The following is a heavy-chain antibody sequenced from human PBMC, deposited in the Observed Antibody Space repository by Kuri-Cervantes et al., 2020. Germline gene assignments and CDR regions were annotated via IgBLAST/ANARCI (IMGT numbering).Heavy chain of an antibody. V-gene: IGHV1-8*02. CDR2: MNPNSGNT. CDR3: ARGRYDFWSGYWDYYYYYGMDV. Sequence: ASVKVSCKASGYTFTSYGISWVRQAPGQGLEWMGWMNPNSGNTGYAQKFQGRVTMTRNTSISTAYMELSSLRSEDTAVYYCARGRYDFWSGYWDYYYYYGMDVWGQGTTVTVSS. D-gene: IGHD3-3*01. J-gene: IGHJ6*02. CDR1: GYTFTSYG.